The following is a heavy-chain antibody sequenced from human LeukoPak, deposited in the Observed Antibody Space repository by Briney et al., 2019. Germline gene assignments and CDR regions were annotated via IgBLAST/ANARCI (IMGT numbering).Heavy chain of an antibody. CDR2: INPSGGST. V-gene: IGHV1-46*01. D-gene: IGHD1-26*01. J-gene: IGHJ4*02. CDR1: GYTFTSYY. CDR3: ARDSGSYSYLESFDY. Sequence: GASVKVSCKASGYTFTSYYMHWVRQAPGQGLEWMGIINPSGGSTSYAQKFQGRVTMTRDTSTSTVYMELSSLRSADTAVYYCARDSGSYSYLESFDYWGQGTMVTVSS.